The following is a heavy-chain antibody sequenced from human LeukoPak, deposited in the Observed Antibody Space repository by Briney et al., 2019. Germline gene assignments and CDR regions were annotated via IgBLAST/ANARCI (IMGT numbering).Heavy chain of an antibody. CDR3: SRMSPDY. J-gene: IGHJ4*02. CDR2: IYSGGTT. V-gene: IGHV3-66*01. CDR1: GFIVSSNY. Sequence: PGGSLRLSCAASGFIVSSNYMSWVRQAPGKGLEWVSIIYSGGTTYYADSVKGRFTISRDNSKNTLYLQMNSLRAEDTAVYYCSRMSPDYWGQGTLVTVSS.